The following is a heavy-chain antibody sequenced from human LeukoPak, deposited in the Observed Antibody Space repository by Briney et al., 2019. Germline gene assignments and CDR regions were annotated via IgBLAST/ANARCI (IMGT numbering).Heavy chain of an antibody. CDR1: GIVFSNTA. CDR2: ISGGGERT. D-gene: IGHD6-19*01. J-gene: IGHJ5*02. V-gene: IGHV3-23*01. CDR3: GKDGGQYSSGPEFDP. Sequence: PGGFLRLSCAASGIVFSNTAMNWARQSPGRGLEWVSAISGGGERTFYADSVKGRFTISRDNSKNMVYLQMNSLRADDTAIYYCGKDGGQYSSGPEFDPRGQGALVTVSS.